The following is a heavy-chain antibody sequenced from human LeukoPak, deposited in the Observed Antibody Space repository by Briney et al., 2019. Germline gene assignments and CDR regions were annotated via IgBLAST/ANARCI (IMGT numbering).Heavy chain of an antibody. D-gene: IGHD3-22*01. CDR1: GYTFTSYG. J-gene: IGHJ6*03. CDR3: ARSDSSGYYPDSYYMDV. V-gene: IGHV1-18*01. Sequence: ASVKVSCKASGYTFTSYGISWVRQAPGQGLERMGWISAYNGNTNYAQKLQGRVTMTTDTSTSTAYMELRSLRSDDTAVYYCARSDSSGYYPDSYYMDVWGKGTTVTVSS. CDR2: ISAYNGNT.